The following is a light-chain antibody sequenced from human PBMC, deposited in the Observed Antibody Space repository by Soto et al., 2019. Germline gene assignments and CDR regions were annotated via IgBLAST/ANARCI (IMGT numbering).Light chain of an antibody. Sequence: IVLTQSQATLSLSPGERATISCRASQSVSSYLAWYQQKPGQAPRLLIYDASNRATGIPARFSGSGSGTDFTLTISSLEPEDFAVYYCQQRSNWHPITFGQGTRLEIK. V-gene: IGKV3-11*01. CDR3: QQRSNWHPIT. CDR1: QSVSSY. J-gene: IGKJ5*01. CDR2: DAS.